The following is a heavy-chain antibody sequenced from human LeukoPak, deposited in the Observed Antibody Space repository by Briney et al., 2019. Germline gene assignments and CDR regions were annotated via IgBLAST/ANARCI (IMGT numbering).Heavy chain of an antibody. V-gene: IGHV3-33*01. Sequence: QAGGSLRLSFAAAGFTFSSYGIHWVRQAPGKGLEWVAVIWYDGSNKYYADSVKGRFTISRDNSKNTLYLQMNSLRAEDTAVYYCARDQSYYGSGRHIDYWGQGTLVTVSS. CDR1: GFTFSSYG. J-gene: IGHJ4*02. CDR3: ARDQSYYGSGRHIDY. CDR2: IWYDGSNK. D-gene: IGHD3-10*01.